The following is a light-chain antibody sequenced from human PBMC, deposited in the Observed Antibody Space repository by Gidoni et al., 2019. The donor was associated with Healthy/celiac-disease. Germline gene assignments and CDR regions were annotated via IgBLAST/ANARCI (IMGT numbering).Light chain of an antibody. Sequence: EIVMTQSPATLSVPPGERATLSCRASQSVSSNLAWYQQKPGQAPRRLIYGASTRATGIPARFSGSGSGTEFTLTISSLQSEDFAVYYCQQYNNWPVAFGQGTKLEIK. J-gene: IGKJ2*01. V-gene: IGKV3-15*01. CDR3: QQYNNWPVA. CDR2: GAS. CDR1: QSVSSN.